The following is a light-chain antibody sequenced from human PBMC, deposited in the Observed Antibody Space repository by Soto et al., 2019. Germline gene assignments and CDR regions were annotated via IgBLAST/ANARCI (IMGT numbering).Light chain of an antibody. V-gene: IGLV2-23*01. CDR1: SSDVGSYNL. Sequence: QPVLTQPASVSGSPGQSITISCTGTSSDVGSYNLVSWYQQHPGKAPKLMIYEGSKRPSGVSNRFSGSKSGNTASLTISGLQAEDEADYCCCSYAGSSTDLVFGGGTKLTVL. J-gene: IGLJ2*01. CDR2: EGS. CDR3: CSYAGSSTDLV.